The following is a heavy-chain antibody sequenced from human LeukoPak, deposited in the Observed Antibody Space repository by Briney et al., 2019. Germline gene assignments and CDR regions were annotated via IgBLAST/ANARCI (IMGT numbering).Heavy chain of an antibody. V-gene: IGHV4-39*07. CDR3: ARGFLGSGWHLKPTDYYFDY. CDR1: GGSISTSSSY. CDR2: VFYSGNA. Sequence: SETLSLTCNVSGGSISTSSSYWGWIHQPPGKGLEWIVSVFYSGNAYYTPSLRSRLTISVDTFNNQFSLKLSSVTAADTAVYYCARGFLGSGWHLKPTDYYFDYWGQGTLVTVSS. D-gene: IGHD6-19*01. J-gene: IGHJ4*02.